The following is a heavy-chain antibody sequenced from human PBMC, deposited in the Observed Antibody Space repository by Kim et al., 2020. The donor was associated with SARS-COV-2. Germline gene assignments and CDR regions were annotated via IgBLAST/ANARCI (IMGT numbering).Heavy chain of an antibody. J-gene: IGHJ4*02. Sequence: ASVKVSCKASGYTFTSYAMNWVRQAPGQGLEWMGWINTNTGNPTYAQGFTGRFVFSLDTSVSTAYLQISSLKAEDTAVYYCARDTTAPFDYYDSSGYLGSIDYWGQGTLVTVSS. CDR1: GYTFTSYA. D-gene: IGHD3-22*01. V-gene: IGHV7-4-1*02. CDR2: INTNTGNP. CDR3: ARDTTAPFDYYDSSGYLGSIDY.